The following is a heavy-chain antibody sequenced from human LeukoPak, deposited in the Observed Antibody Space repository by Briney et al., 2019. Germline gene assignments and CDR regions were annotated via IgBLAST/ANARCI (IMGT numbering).Heavy chain of an antibody. CDR3: TRQQLDAFDI. D-gene: IGHD6-13*01. J-gene: IGHJ3*02. CDR1: GFTFSSYE. Sequence: PGGSLRLSCAASGFTFSSYEMNWVRQAPGKGLEWVANIMQDGSEKYYVDSVKGRFTISRDNAKNSLYLQMDSLRAEDTAVYYCTRQQLDAFDIWGPGTMVTVSS. V-gene: IGHV3-7*01. CDR2: IMQDGSEK.